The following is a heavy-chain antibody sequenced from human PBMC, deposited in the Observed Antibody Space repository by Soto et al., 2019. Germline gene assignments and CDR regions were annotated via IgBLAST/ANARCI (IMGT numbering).Heavy chain of an antibody. Sequence: EVQLVESGGGLVQPGGSLRLSCAASGFTFSSYWMHWVRQAPGKGLAWVSRINSDGSSTTYADSVKGRFTISRDNAKNTLYLQMNSLRAEDTAVYYCAKGGGKIIDYWGQGTLVTVSS. V-gene: IGHV3-74*01. CDR1: GFTFSSYW. CDR3: AKGGGKIIDY. D-gene: IGHD2-15*01. CDR2: INSDGSST. J-gene: IGHJ4*02.